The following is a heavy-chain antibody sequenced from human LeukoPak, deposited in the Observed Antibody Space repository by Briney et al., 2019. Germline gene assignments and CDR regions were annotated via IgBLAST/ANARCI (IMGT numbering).Heavy chain of an antibody. CDR3: ARDRGGSGWYGGYYFDY. Sequence: PSETLSLTCTVSGGSISSYYWSWIRQPPGKGLEWIGEINHSGSTNYNPSLKSRVTISVDTSKNQFSLKLSSVTAADTAVYYCARDRGGSGWYGGYYFDYWGQGTLVTVSS. CDR2: INHSGST. V-gene: IGHV4-34*01. CDR1: GGSISSYY. J-gene: IGHJ4*02. D-gene: IGHD6-19*01.